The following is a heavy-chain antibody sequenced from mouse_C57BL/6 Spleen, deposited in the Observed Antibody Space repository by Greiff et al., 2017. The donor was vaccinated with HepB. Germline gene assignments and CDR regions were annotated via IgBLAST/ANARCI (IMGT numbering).Heavy chain of an antibody. D-gene: IGHD2-2*01. CDR1: GYSITSGYY. V-gene: IGHV3-6*01. Sequence: DVQLQESGPGLVKPSQSLSLTCSVTGYSITSGYYWNWIRQFPGNKLEWMGYISYDGSNNYNPSLKNRISITRDTSKNQFFLKLNSVTTEDTATYYCARERDGYVDYAMDYWGQGTSVTVSS. J-gene: IGHJ4*01. CDR3: ARERDGYVDYAMDY. CDR2: ISYDGSN.